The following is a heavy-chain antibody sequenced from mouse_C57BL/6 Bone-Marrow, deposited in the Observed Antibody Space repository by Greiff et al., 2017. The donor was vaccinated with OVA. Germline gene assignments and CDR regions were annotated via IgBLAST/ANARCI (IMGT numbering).Heavy chain of an antibody. Sequence: EVQLQESGEGLVKPGGSLKLSCAASGFTFSSYAMSWVRQTPEKRLEWVAYISSGGDYLYYADTVKGRFTISRDNARNTLYLQMSSLKSEDTAMYYCTRDRGDRWVTTLYYYAMDYWGQGTSVTVSS. D-gene: IGHD2-1*01. CDR2: ISSGGDYL. CDR3: TRDRGDRWVTTLYYYAMDY. V-gene: IGHV5-9-1*02. J-gene: IGHJ4*01. CDR1: GFTFSSYA.